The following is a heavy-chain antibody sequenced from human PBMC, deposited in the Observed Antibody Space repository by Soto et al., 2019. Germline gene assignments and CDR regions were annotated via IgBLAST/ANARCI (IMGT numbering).Heavy chain of an antibody. CDR2: ISAYNGNT. Sequence: GASVKVSCKASGYTFTSYGISWVRQAPGQRLEWMGWISAYNGNTNYAQKLQGRVTMTTDTSTSTAYMELRSLRSDDTAVYYCAREGPDFWSGYSNWFDPWGQGTLVTVSS. CDR3: AREGPDFWSGYSNWFDP. D-gene: IGHD3-3*01. V-gene: IGHV1-18*01. J-gene: IGHJ5*02. CDR1: GYTFTSYG.